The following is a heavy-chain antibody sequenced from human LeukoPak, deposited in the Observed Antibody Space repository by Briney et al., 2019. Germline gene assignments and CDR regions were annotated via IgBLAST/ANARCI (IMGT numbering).Heavy chain of an antibody. D-gene: IGHD3-10*01. Sequence: PGGSLRLSCAASGFTFSDYYMSWIRQAPGKGLEWVSYISSSSSYTNYADSVKGRFTISRDNTKNSLYLQMNSLRAEDTAVYYCAKSRFGDSYGMDVWGKGTTVTVSS. CDR3: AKSRFGDSYGMDV. V-gene: IGHV3-11*06. CDR1: GFTFSDYY. CDR2: ISSSSSYT. J-gene: IGHJ6*04.